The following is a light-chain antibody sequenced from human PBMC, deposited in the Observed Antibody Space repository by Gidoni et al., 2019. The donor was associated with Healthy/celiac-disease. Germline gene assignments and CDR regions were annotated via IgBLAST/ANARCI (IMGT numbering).Light chain of an antibody. CDR2: DAS. J-gene: IGKJ4*01. V-gene: IGKV3-11*01. CDR1: QRVSSY. CDR3: QQRSNWPPIT. Sequence: EIVLPQSPATLSLSPGERATLSCRASQRVSSYLAWYQQKPGQAPRLLIYDASNRATGIPARFSGSGSGTDFTLTISSLEPEDFAVYYCQQRSNWPPITFGGGTKVEIK.